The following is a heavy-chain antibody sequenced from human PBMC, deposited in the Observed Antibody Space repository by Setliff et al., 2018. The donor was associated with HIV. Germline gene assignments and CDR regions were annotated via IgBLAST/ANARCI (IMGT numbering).Heavy chain of an antibody. Sequence: LSLTCTVSGGSISSGGYYYSWIRQHPVKGLEYIGHIHYSGNTYYNPSLKSRISISVDTSKNQFSLKLTSVTAADTAVYYCARRPYDLWSGGTVPEVNFFDSWGQGTLVTVSS. CDR2: IHYSGNT. CDR1: GGSISSGGYY. J-gene: IGHJ5*01. V-gene: IGHV4-31*03. CDR3: ARRPYDLWSGGTVPEVNFFDS. D-gene: IGHD3-3*01.